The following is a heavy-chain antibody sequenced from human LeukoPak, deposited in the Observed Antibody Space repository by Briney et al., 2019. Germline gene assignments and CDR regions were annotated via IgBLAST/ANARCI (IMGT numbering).Heavy chain of an antibody. D-gene: IGHD6-13*01. CDR3: ARDLGAAAPFDY. CDR2: ISWNSGSI. Sequence: GGSLRLSCAASGFTFDDYAMHWVRQAPGKGLEWVSGISWNSGSIGYADSVKGRFTISRDNAKNSLYLQMNSLRAEDTAVYYCARDLGAAAPFDYWGQGTLVTVSS. CDR1: GFTFDDYA. J-gene: IGHJ4*02. V-gene: IGHV3-9*01.